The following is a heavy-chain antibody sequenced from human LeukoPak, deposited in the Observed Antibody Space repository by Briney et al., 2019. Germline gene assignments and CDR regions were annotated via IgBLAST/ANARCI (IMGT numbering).Heavy chain of an antibody. CDR2: IRSKAYGGTT. J-gene: IGHJ3*02. CDR1: GFTFGDYA. CDR3: TRAGYYDSSGYYPHDAFDI. V-gene: IGHV3-49*03. Sequence: GGSLRLSCTASGFTFGDYAMSWFRQAPGKGLEWVGCIRSKAYGGTTEYAASVKGRFTISRDDSKSIAYLQMNSLKTEDTAVYYCTRAGYYDSSGYYPHDAFDIWGQGTMVTVSS. D-gene: IGHD3-22*01.